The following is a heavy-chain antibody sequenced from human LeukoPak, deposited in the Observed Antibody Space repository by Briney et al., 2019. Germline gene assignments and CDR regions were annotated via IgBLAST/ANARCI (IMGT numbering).Heavy chain of an antibody. CDR2: ISSSSSYI. V-gene: IGHV3-21*01. D-gene: IGHD6-19*01. J-gene: IGHJ6*02. Sequence: PGGSLRLSCAASGFTFSSYSMNWVRQAPGKGLEWVSSISSSSSYIYYADSVKGRFTISRDNAQNSLYLQMNSLRAEDTAVYYCARFDSGADYYYYGMDVWGQGTTVTVSS. CDR1: GFTFSSYS. CDR3: ARFDSGADYYYYGMDV.